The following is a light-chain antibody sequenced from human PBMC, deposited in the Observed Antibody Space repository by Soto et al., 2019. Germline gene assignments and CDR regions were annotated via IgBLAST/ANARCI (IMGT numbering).Light chain of an antibody. CDR2: GAS. Sequence: EVVLTQSPATLSLSPGERATLSCRASENVRTFVDWYQQKPGQAPRLLIHGASNRATGIPARFSGSGSGTDFTLTISNLEPEDFAVYYCQQRSNWPPSFGGGTKVEIK. CDR3: QQRSNWPPS. V-gene: IGKV3-11*01. J-gene: IGKJ4*01. CDR1: ENVRTF.